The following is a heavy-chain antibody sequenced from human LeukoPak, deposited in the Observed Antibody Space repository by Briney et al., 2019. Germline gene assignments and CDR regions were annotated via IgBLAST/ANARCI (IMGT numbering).Heavy chain of an antibody. V-gene: IGHV1-69*05. CDR2: IIPIFGTA. J-gene: IGHJ1*01. D-gene: IGHD2-2*01. CDR1: GGTFSSCA. CDR3: ASEGGYQLLSGYFQH. Sequence: SVKVSCKASGGTFSSCAISWVRQAPGQGLEWMGGIIPIFGTANYAQKFQGRVTITTDESTSTAYMELSSLRSEDTAVYYCASEGGYQLLSGYFQHWGQGTLVTVSS.